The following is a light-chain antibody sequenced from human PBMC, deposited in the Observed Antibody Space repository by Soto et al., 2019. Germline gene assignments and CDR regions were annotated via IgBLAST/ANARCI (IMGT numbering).Light chain of an antibody. Sequence: QSALTQPASVSGSPGQSITISCTGTSSDVGSYNLVSWYQQHPGKAPKLMIYEGSKRPSGVSNRFSGYKSGNTAYLTISGLQAEDEADYYCCSYAGTSTYVFGPGTKVTV. V-gene: IGLV2-23*01. CDR2: EGS. CDR3: CSYAGTSTYV. CDR1: SSDVGSYNL. J-gene: IGLJ1*01.